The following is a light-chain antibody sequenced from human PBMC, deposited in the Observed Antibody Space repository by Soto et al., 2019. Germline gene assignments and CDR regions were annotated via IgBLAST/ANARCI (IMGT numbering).Light chain of an antibody. V-gene: IGLV2-8*01. CDR1: SSDVGGYNY. CDR3: CSYAGSNIGV. Sequence: QSVLTQPPSASGSPGQSVTISCTGTSSDVGGYNYVSWYQQHPGKAPKLIIYEVTERPSGIPDRFSGSKSGNTASLTVSGLQSEDEADYYCCSYAGSNIGVFGTGTKLTVL. J-gene: IGLJ1*01. CDR2: EVT.